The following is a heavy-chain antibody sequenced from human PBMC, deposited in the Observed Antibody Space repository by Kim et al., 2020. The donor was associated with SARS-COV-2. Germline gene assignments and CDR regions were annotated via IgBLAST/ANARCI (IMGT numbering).Heavy chain of an antibody. CDR2: INHSGST. CDR1: GGSFSGYY. V-gene: IGHV4-34*01. J-gene: IGHJ6*03. D-gene: IGHD4-17*01. CDR3: ARRPLRPTVTQLYYYMDV. Sequence: SETLSLTCAVYGGSFSGYYWSWIRQPPGKGLEWIGEINHSGSTNYNPSLKSRVTISVDTSKNQFSLKLSSVTAADTAVYYCARRPLRPTVTQLYYYMDV.